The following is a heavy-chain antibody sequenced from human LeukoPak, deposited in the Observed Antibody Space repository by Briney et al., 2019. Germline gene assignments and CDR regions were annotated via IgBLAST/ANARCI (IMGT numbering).Heavy chain of an antibody. Sequence: PGGSLRLSCAASGFTFSSSWMHWVRQAPGKGLEYVSAISSNGGSTYYADSVKGRFTISRDNSKNTLYLQMSSLRAEDTAVYYCVKGDSGYDWDAVFDYWGQGTLVTVSS. CDR2: ISSNGGST. J-gene: IGHJ4*02. V-gene: IGHV3-64D*06. D-gene: IGHD5-12*01. CDR3: VKGDSGYDWDAVFDY. CDR1: GFTFSSSW.